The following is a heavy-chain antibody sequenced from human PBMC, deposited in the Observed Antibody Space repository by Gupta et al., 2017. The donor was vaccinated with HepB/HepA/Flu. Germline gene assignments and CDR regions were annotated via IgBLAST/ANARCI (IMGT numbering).Heavy chain of an antibody. V-gene: IGHV3-33*01. CDR2: VWYDGTIK. J-gene: IGHJ6*02. D-gene: IGHD3-10*01. Sequence: QVQLVESGGGVVQPGGSLRPSCAASGFTFTNYGFHWVRQAPGEGLEWLAVVWYDGTIKFYADSVKGRFAISRDNSENTLYLQMNSLTAEDTAMYFCARDRAYGIDVWGQGTTVTVSS. CDR3: ARDRAYGIDV. CDR1: GFTFTNYG.